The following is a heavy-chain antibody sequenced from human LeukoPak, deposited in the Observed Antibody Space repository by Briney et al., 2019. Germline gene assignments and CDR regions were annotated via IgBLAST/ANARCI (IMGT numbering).Heavy chain of an antibody. CDR3: ALLGSGTPYGMDV. Sequence: PSQTLSLTCAVSGGSISSGGYSWSWIRQPPGKGLEWIGYIYHSGSTYYNPSLKSRVTISVDRSKNQFSLKLSSVTAADTAVYYCALLGSGTPYGMDVWGQGTTVTVSS. CDR2: IYHSGST. J-gene: IGHJ6*02. D-gene: IGHD3-10*01. CDR1: GGSISSGGYS. V-gene: IGHV4-30-2*01.